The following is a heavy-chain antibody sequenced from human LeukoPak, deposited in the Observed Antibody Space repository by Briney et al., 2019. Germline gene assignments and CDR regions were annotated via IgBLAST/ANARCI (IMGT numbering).Heavy chain of an antibody. V-gene: IGHV4-4*09. CDR3: ARTTTYSSSWYSNYYYYYMDV. J-gene: IGHJ6*03. Sequence: PSETLSLTCTVSGGSISSYYWSWIRQPPGKGLEWIGYIYTSGSTNYNPSFKSRVTISVDTSKNQFSLKLSSVTAADTAVYYCARTTTYSSSWYSNYYYYYMDVWGKGTTVTVSS. CDR1: GGSISSYY. D-gene: IGHD6-13*01. CDR2: IYTSGST.